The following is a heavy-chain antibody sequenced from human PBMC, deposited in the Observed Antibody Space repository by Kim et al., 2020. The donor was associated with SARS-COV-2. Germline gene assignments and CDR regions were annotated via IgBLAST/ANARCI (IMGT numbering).Heavy chain of an antibody. CDR3: ARGSPIAAEVFANPNLLNFDY. CDR2: INHSGST. D-gene: IGHD6-13*01. V-gene: IGHV4-34*01. J-gene: IGHJ4*02. Sequence: SETLSLTCAVYGGSFSGYYWSWIRQPPGKGLEWIGEINHSGSTNYNPSLKSRVTISVDTSKNQFSLKLSSVTAADTAVYYCARGSPIAAEVFANPNLLNFDYWGQGTLVTVSS. CDR1: GGSFSGYY.